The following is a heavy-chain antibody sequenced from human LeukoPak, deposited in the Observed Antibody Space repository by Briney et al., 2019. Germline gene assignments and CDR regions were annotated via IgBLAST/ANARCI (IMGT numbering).Heavy chain of an antibody. V-gene: IGHV3-7*01. J-gene: IGHJ4*02. D-gene: IGHD2-8*02. Sequence: GGSLRLSCAASGFTFGDFWMSWVRQAPGRGLQWVASMKGDGSHIYYVDSVKGRFTISRDNARNSLYLQMNSLRAEDTAVYYCARLFGGVTTFDYWGQGALVTVSS. CDR3: ARLFGGVTTFDY. CDR2: MKGDGSHI. CDR1: GFTFGDFW.